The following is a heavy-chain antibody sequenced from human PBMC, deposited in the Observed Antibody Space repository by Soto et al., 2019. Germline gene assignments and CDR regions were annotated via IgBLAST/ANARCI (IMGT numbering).Heavy chain of an antibody. J-gene: IGHJ6*02. V-gene: IGHV3-15*06. CDR1: GYTFTTAW. CDR3: TTEYYYGDYGMDV. Sequence: GGSLRLSCAASGYTFTTAWMSWVRQAPGKGLEWVGLIKSKTHGGTIHYAAPVKGRFTISRDDSKNTLYLQMNSLKTEDTAVYYCTTEYYYGDYGMDVWGQGTTVTVSS. CDR2: IKSKTHGGTI. D-gene: IGHD3-10*01.